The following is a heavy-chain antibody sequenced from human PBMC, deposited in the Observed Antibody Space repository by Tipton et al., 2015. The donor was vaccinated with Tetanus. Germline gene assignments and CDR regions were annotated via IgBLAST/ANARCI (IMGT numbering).Heavy chain of an antibody. D-gene: IGHD2-15*01. CDR1: GFIFSSYG. V-gene: IGHV3-33*01. CDR3: AREADYSGGSCFSGDFDN. J-gene: IGHJ4*02. Sequence: TASGFIFSSYGIHWVRQAPGKGLEWAAVSWYDGTDQYYADSVKGRFTLSRDNSKNTLYLEMNSLRAEDTALYYCAREADYSGGSCFSGDFDNWGQGTQVTVSS. CDR2: SWYDGTDQ.